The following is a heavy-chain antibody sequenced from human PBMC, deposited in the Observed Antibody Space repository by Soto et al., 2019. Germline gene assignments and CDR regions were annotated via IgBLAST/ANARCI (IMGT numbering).Heavy chain of an antibody. CDR1: GYSFTSYW. J-gene: IGHJ5*02. CDR3: ARGRTVFGVVRRVAWFDP. Sequence: PGESLKISCKGSGYSFTSYWIGWVRQMPGKGLEWMGIIYPGDSDTRYSPSFQGQVTISADKSISTAYLQWSSLKASDTAMYYCARGRTVFGVVRRVAWFDPWGQGTLVTVSS. V-gene: IGHV5-51*01. D-gene: IGHD3-3*01. CDR2: IYPGDSDT.